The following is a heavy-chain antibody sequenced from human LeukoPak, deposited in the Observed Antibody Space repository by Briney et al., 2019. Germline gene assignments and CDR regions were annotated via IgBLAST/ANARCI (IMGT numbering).Heavy chain of an antibody. CDR2: IYYSGST. CDR1: GSSISSYY. D-gene: IGHD3-10*01. CDR3: ARQRGSVRGVIIYYFDY. Sequence: SETLSLTCTVSGSSISSYYWSWIRQPPGKGLEWIGYIYYSGSTNYNPSLKSRVTISVDTSKNQFSLKLSSVTAADTAVYYCARQRGSVRGVIIYYFDYWGQGTLVTVSS. J-gene: IGHJ4*02. V-gene: IGHV4-59*01.